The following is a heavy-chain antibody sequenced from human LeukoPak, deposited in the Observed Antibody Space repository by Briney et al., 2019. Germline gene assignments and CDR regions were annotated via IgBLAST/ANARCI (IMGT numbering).Heavy chain of an antibody. CDR3: ARSDQLESYYYYYMDV. D-gene: IGHD2-2*01. J-gene: IGHJ6*03. CDR1: GYTFTDYY. V-gene: IGHV1-8*02. CDR2: MNPNSGNT. Sequence: ASVKVSCKASGYTFTDYYIHWVRQAPGQGLEWMGWMNPNSGNTGYAQKFQGRVTMTRNTSISTAYMELSSLRSEDTAVYYCARSDQLESYYYYYMDVWGKGTTVTVSS.